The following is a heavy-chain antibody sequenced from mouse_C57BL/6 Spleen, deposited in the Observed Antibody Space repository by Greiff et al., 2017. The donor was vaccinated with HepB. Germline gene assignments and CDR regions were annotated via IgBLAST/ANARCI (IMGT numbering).Heavy chain of an antibody. D-gene: IGHD3-1*01. CDR2: IYPRSGNT. V-gene: IGHV1-81*01. J-gene: IGHJ1*03. CDR1: GYTFTSYG. CDR3: AREIQHPYWYFDV. Sequence: VKLQESGAELARPGASVKLSCKASGYTFTSYGISWVKQRTGQGLEWIGEIYPRSGNTYYNEKFKGKATLTADKSSSTAYMELRSLTSEDSAVYFCAREIQHPYWYFDVWGTGTTVTVSS.